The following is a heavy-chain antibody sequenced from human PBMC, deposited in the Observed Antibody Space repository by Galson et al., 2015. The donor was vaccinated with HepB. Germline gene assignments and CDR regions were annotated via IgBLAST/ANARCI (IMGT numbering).Heavy chain of an antibody. Sequence: SVKVSCKASGYTFTGYYMHWVRQAPGQGLEWMGWISPNSGGTNYAQKFQGWVTMTRDTSISTAYMELSRLRSDDTAVYYCARSTMSSDWFDPWGQGTLVTVSS. J-gene: IGHJ5*02. D-gene: IGHD3-10*01. CDR3: ARSTMSSDWFDP. CDR2: ISPNSGGT. V-gene: IGHV1-2*04. CDR1: GYTFTGYY.